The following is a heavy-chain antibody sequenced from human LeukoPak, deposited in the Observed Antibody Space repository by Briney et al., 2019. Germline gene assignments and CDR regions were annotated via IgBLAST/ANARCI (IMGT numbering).Heavy chain of an antibody. Sequence: TGGSLRLSCAASGFTFSSYAMSWVRQAPGKGLEWVSAISGSGGSTYYADSVKGRFTISRDNSKNTLYLQMNSLRAEDTAGYYCATPPDHYYGSGSYYKASYGMDVWGQGTTVTVSS. J-gene: IGHJ6*02. CDR1: GFTFSSYA. CDR2: ISGSGGST. CDR3: ATPPDHYYGSGSYYKASYGMDV. V-gene: IGHV3-23*01. D-gene: IGHD3-10*01.